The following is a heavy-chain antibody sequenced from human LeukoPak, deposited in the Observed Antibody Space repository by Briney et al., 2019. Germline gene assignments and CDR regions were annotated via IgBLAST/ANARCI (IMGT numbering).Heavy chain of an antibody. CDR1: GFTFSSYS. CDR3: VREAVNDYGDYVFWFDP. V-gene: IGHV3-48*02. Sequence: GGSLRLSCAASGFTFSSYSMNWVRQAPGKGLEWVSYISSSSSTIYYADSVKGRFTISRDNAKNSLYLQMNSLRDEDTAVYYCVREAVNDYGDYVFWFDPWGQGTLVTASS. D-gene: IGHD4-17*01. CDR2: ISSSSSTI. J-gene: IGHJ5*02.